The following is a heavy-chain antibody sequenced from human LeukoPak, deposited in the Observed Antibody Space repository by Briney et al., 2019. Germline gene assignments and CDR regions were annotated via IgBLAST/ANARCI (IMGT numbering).Heavy chain of an antibody. V-gene: IGHV4-59*01. Sequence: PSETLSLTCTVSGVSISSYYWSWIRQPPGKGLEWIGYIYYSGSTNYNPSLKSRVTISVDTSKNQFSLKLSSVTAADTAVYYCARGDTMTTAGLDYWGQGTLATVSS. CDR2: IYYSGST. D-gene: IGHD4-11*01. CDR1: GVSISSYY. CDR3: ARGDTMTTAGLDY. J-gene: IGHJ4*02.